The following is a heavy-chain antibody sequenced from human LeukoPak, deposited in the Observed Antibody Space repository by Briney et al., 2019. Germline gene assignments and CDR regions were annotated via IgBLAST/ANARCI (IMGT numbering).Heavy chain of an antibody. J-gene: IGHJ4*02. Sequence: QSGGSLRLSCAASGFTFSSYGMHWVRQAPGKGLEWVAFIRYDESNQYYADSVKGRFTISRDNSKNTLYLQMDSLRPEDTAVYYCAKDIAVAGTMMSGGDYWGQGTLVTVSS. CDR3: AKDIAVAGTMMSGGDY. V-gene: IGHV3-30*02. D-gene: IGHD6-19*01. CDR1: GFTFSSYG. CDR2: IRYDESNQ.